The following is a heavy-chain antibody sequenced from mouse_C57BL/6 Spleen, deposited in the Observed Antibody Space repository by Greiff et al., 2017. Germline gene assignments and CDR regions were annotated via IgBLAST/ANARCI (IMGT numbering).Heavy chain of an antibody. CDR1: GYAFSSSW. CDR2: IYPGDGDT. Sequence: QVQLKESGPELVKPGASVKISCKASGYAFSSSWMNWVKQRPGKGLEWIGRIYPGDGDTNYNGKFKGKATLTADKSSSTAYMQLSSLTSEDSAVYFCARDKSNYYAMDYWGQGTSVTVSS. CDR3: ARDKSNYYAMDY. V-gene: IGHV1-82*01. D-gene: IGHD2-5*01. J-gene: IGHJ4*01.